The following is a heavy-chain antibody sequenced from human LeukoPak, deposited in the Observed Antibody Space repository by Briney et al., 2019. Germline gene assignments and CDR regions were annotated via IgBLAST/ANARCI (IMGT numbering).Heavy chain of an antibody. CDR1: GFTFSDYY. CDR2: ISSSGSTI. D-gene: IGHD3-3*01. J-gene: IGHJ6*02. V-gene: IGHV3-11*01. CDR3: ARDLYCGYDFWSGCGYGMDV. Sequence: GGSLRLSCAASGFTFSDYYMSWIRRAPGKGLEWVSYISSSGSTIYYADSVKGRFTISRDNAKNSLYLQMNSLRAEDTAVYYCARDLYCGYDFWSGCGYGMDVWGQGTTVTVSS.